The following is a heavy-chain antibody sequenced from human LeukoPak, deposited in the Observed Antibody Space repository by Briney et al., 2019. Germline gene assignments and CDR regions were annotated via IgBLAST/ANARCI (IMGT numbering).Heavy chain of an antibody. CDR2: INHSGST. Sequence: SETLSLTCAVYSGSFSSYYWSWIRQPPGKGLEWIGEINHSGSTNYNPSLKSRVTISVDTSKNQFSLKLSSVTAEDTAVYYCTSMLPPPSLDWGQGTLVTVSS. D-gene: IGHD2-8*01. CDR3: TSMLPPPSLD. CDR1: SGSFSSYY. V-gene: IGHV4-34*03. J-gene: IGHJ4*02.